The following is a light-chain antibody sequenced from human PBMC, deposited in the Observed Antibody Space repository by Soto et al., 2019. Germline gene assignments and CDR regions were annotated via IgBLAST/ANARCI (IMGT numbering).Light chain of an antibody. J-gene: IGKJ2*01. V-gene: IGKV1-39*01. CDR2: AAS. Sequence: DIQMTQSPSSLSASVGDRVTITCRASQSISNYLNWYQQKPGKAPKLLIYAASSLQSGVPSRFSGSGSGTDFTLTISSLQPEDFATYYCQQSYSTLYTFGQAAKLEIK. CDR1: QSISNY. CDR3: QQSYSTLYT.